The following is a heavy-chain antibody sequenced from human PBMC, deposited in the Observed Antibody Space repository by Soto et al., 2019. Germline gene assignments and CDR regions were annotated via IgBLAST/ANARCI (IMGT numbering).Heavy chain of an antibody. D-gene: IGHD3-16*01. CDR2: INHSGST. J-gene: IGHJ6*04. Sequence: SGSMYLRCAVYGESFCSYYWSWLRQPPGKGLEWIGEINHSGSTNYHPSLKSRVTISVDTSKNQFSLKLSSVTAAVTAVYYCAQDVSRAGFDVWGKWTTVTVSS. CDR3: AQDVSRAGFDV. V-gene: IGHV4-34*01. CDR1: GESFCSYY.